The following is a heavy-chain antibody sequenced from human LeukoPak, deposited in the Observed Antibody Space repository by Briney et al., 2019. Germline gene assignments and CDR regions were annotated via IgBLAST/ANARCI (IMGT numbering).Heavy chain of an antibody. V-gene: IGHV5-51*01. J-gene: IGHJ4*02. Sequence: VESLKISCNGSGYSFTSYWIGWVRQMPGKGLEWMGIIYPGDSDTRYSASFQGQVTISADKSISTAYLQWSSLKASDTAMYYCARHIVGALYYFDYWGQGTLVTVSS. CDR1: GYSFTSYW. D-gene: IGHD1-26*01. CDR2: IYPGDSDT. CDR3: ARHIVGALYYFDY.